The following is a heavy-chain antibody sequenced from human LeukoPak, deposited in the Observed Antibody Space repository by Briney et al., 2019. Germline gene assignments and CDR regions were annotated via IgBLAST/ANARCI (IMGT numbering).Heavy chain of an antibody. Sequence: SETLSLTCAVYGGSFSGYYWSWIRQPPGKGLEWIGEINHSGSTNYNPSLKSRVTISVDTSKNQFSLKLSSVTAADTAVYYCARGHSSGWYRRADFLVYWGEGTQVTVSS. CDR1: GGSFSGYY. V-gene: IGHV4-34*01. CDR3: ARGHSSGWYRRADFLVY. CDR2: INHSGST. J-gene: IGHJ4*02. D-gene: IGHD6-19*01.